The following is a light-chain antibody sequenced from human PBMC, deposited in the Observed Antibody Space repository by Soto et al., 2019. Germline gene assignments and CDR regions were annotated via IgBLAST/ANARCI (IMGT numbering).Light chain of an antibody. CDR1: QSINTRY. V-gene: IGKV3-20*01. J-gene: IGKJ2*01. CDR2: ATS. Sequence: EIVLTQSPGTLSLSPGERATLSCRASQSINTRYSAWYQQKPGQPPRFLIYATSSRAPGIPDRFSGSGSGTDFTLTISRLEPEDFAVYYCQQYDDSARYKFGQGTNLDIK. CDR3: QQYDDSARYK.